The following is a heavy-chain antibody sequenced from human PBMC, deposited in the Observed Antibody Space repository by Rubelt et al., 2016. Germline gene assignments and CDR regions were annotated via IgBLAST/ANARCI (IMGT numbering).Heavy chain of an antibody. D-gene: IGHD3-10*01. CDR2: IYPGDSDT. J-gene: IGHJ3*02. Sequence: EVQLVQSGAEVKKPGESLKISCKGSGYSFTSYWIGWVRQMPGKGLEWMGIIYPGDSDTRYSPSFHGPVPMSAHESISTAYLQWSSLKASDPAMYYCARGRESAVPDAFDIWGQGTMVTVSS. V-gene: IGHV5-51*01. CDR1: GYSFTSYW. CDR3: ARGRESAVPDAFDI.